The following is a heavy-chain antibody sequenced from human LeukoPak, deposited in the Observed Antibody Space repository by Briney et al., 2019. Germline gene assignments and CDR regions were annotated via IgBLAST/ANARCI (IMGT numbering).Heavy chain of an antibody. Sequence: AGGSLRLSCAASGFTVSSNYMSWVRQAPGKGLEWVSVIYSGGSTYYADSVKGRLTISRDNSKNTLYLQMNSLRAEDTAVYYCARVLQYYYGSGSYYPDYWGQGTLVTVSS. CDR2: IYSGGST. CDR3: ARVLQYYYGSGSYYPDY. D-gene: IGHD3-10*01. J-gene: IGHJ4*02. V-gene: IGHV3-66*01. CDR1: GFTVSSNY.